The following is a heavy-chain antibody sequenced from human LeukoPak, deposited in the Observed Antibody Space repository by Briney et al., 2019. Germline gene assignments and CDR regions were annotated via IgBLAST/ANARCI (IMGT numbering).Heavy chain of an antibody. V-gene: IGHV3-30-3*01. J-gene: IGHJ4*02. Sequence: GGSLRLSCAASGFTFSSYAMHWVRQAPGKGLEWVAVISYDGSNKYYADSVKGRFTISRDNSMNTLYLQMNSLRAEDTAVYYCARSVGYSSSRLDYWGQGTLVTVSS. CDR2: ISYDGSNK. CDR1: GFTFSSYA. D-gene: IGHD6-6*01. CDR3: ARSVGYSSSRLDY.